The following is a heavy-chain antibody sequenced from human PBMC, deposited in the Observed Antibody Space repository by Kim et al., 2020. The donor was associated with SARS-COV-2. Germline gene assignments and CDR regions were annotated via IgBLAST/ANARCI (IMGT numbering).Heavy chain of an antibody. D-gene: IGHD3-9*01. CDR1: GFTFSSYW. Sequence: GGSLRLSCAASGFTFSSYWMSWVRQAPGKGLEWVANIKQDGSEKYYVDSVKGRFTISRDNAKNSLYLQMNSLRAEDTAVYYCARDTPLGRYFDWLPSKGSFDYWGQGTLVTVSS. V-gene: IGHV3-7*01. CDR3: ARDTPLGRYFDWLPSKGSFDY. J-gene: IGHJ4*02. CDR2: IKQDGSEK.